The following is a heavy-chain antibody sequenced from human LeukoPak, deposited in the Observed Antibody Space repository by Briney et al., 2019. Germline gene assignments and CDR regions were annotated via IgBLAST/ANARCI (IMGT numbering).Heavy chain of an antibody. CDR1: GFTFGDYA. Sequence: GGSLRLSCTASGFTFGDYAMSWVRQAPGKGLEWVGFIRSKAYGGTTEYAASVKGRFTISRDDSKSIAYLQMNSQKTVDTAVYYCTREVDTYNWNYTSFDYWGQGTLVTVSS. V-gene: IGHV3-49*04. CDR2: IRSKAYGGTT. J-gene: IGHJ4*02. CDR3: TREVDTYNWNYTSFDY. D-gene: IGHD1-7*01.